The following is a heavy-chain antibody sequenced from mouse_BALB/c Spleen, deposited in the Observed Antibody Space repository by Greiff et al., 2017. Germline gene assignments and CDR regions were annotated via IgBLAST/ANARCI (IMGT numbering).Heavy chain of an antibody. D-gene: IGHD1-1*01. CDR1: GYTFTSYW. J-gene: IGHJ3*01. CDR3: ARGGFYYGSSYGWFAY. Sequence: VQLQQPGAELVKPGASVKLSCKASGYTFTSYWMHWVKQRPGQGLEWIGEINPSNGRTNYNEKFKSKATLTVDKSSSTAYMQLSSLTSEDSAVYYCARGGFYYGSSYGWFAYWGQGTLVTVSA. CDR2: INPSNGRT. V-gene: IGHV1S81*02.